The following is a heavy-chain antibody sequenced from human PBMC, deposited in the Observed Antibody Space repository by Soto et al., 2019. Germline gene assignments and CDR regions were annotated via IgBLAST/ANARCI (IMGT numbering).Heavy chain of an antibody. V-gene: IGHV1-18*01. CDR1: GYSFTNYG. CDR2: IGAPNGNT. Sequence: DQLFRSGVGVKKPGPPVKSSCKASGYSFTNYGITWLGQAPGQGFDWLGWIGAPNGNTNNAQKFQGRLTMTTDASKKKAYFELRSLRSEGTALCFSARDPGVAPPVAGNTHYYYYVDVWGKGTTVTVSS. CDR3: ARDPGVAPPVAGNTHYYYYVDV. D-gene: IGHD6-19*01. J-gene: IGHJ6*03.